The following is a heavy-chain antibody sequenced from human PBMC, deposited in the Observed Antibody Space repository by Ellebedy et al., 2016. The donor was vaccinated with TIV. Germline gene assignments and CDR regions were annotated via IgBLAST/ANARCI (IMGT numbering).Heavy chain of an antibody. J-gene: IGHJ6*02. Sequence: AASVKVSCNASGYTFTSYDINWVRQATGQGLEWMGWMNPNSGNTGYAQKFQGRVTMTRNTSISTAYMELSSLRSEDTAVYYCARGFDGSGSYYYYGMDVWGQGTRVTVSS. CDR3: ARGFDGSGSYYYYGMDV. V-gene: IGHV1-8*01. CDR2: MNPNSGNT. CDR1: GYTFTSYD. D-gene: IGHD3-10*01.